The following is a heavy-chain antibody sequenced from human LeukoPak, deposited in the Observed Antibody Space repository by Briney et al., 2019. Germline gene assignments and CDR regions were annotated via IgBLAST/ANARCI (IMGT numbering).Heavy chain of an antibody. Sequence: SETLSLTCTVSGGSISSYYWSWIRQPAGKGLEWIGRIYTSGSTNYNPSLKSRVTMSVDTSKDQFSLKLSSVTAADTAVYYCARVSSIAAHFDYWGQGTLVTVSS. V-gene: IGHV4-4*07. J-gene: IGHJ4*02. CDR3: ARVSSIAAHFDY. CDR2: IYTSGST. CDR1: GGSISSYY. D-gene: IGHD6-6*01.